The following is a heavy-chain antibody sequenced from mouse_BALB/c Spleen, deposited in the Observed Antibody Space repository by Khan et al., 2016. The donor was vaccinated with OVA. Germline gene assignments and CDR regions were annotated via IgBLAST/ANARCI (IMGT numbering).Heavy chain of an antibody. CDR2: IWSGGST. J-gene: IGHJ4*01. V-gene: IGHV2-6-4*01. CDR1: GFSLSRYS. D-gene: IGHD2-10*02. CDR3: ARKKYGNYVSLDY. Sequence: QVQLKESGPGLVAPSQSLSITCTVSGFSLSRYSVHWVRQPPGKGLEWLGMIWSGGSTDYNSALASRLSISKDNSKSQVFLKMNSLQTDDTAMYYCARKKYGNYVSLDYWGQGTSVTVSS.